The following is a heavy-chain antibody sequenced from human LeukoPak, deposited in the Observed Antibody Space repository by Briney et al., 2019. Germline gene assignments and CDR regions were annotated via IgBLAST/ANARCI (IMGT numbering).Heavy chain of an antibody. Sequence: PGGSLRLSCAASGFTFSNYAIHWVRQASGQGLHWVSTIYSAGHTYYADSVKGRFTISRDNSKSTVFLQMSSLRAEDTAVYYCARVLDGSNDCWGQGTLVTVSS. CDR1: GFTFSNYA. V-gene: IGHV3-23*01. J-gene: IGHJ4*02. D-gene: IGHD3-10*01. CDR2: IYSAGHT. CDR3: ARVLDGSNDC.